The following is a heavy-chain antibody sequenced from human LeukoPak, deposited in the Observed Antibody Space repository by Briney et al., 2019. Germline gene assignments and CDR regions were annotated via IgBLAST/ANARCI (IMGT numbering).Heavy chain of an antibody. CDR2: IYYSGST. CDR3: ARAQDIVVVPAAIEGYYFDY. CDR1: GGSISSYY. Sequence: SETLSLTCTVSGGSISSYYWSWIRQPPGKGLEWIGYIYYSGSTNYNPSLKSRVTISVDTSKNKFSLKLSSVTAADTAVYYCARAQDIVVVPAAIEGYYFDYWGQGTLVTVSS. J-gene: IGHJ4*02. D-gene: IGHD2-2*01. V-gene: IGHV4-59*01.